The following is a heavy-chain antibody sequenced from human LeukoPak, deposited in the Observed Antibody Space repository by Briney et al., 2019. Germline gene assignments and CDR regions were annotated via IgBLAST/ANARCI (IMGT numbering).Heavy chain of an antibody. J-gene: IGHJ6*03. CDR2: TYYRSQWYN. CDR1: GDSVSSNSGA. V-gene: IGHV6-1*01. Sequence: SQTLSLTCAISGDSVSSNSGAWNWIRQSPSRGLEWLGRTYYRSQWYNDYAVSVRSRITINPDTSKNQFSLHLNSVTPEDTAVYYCARGDYFYYYMDVWGKGTTVIISS. CDR3: ARGDYFYYYMDV.